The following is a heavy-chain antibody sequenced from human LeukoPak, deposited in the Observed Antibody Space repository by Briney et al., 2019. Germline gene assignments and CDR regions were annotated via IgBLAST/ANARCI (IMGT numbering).Heavy chain of an antibody. J-gene: IGHJ4*02. Sequence: ASVKVSCKASGGTFSSYAISWVRQAPGHGLEWMGGIIPIFGTANYAQKFQGRVTITTDESTSTAYMELSSVRSEDPAVYYCASITGTDPDYWGQGTLVTVSS. CDR2: IIPIFGTA. V-gene: IGHV1-69*05. D-gene: IGHD1-20*01. CDR1: GGTFSSYA. CDR3: ASITGTDPDY.